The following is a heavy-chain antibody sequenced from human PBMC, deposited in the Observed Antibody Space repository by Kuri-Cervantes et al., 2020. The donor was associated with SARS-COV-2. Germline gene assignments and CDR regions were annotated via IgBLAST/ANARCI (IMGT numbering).Heavy chain of an antibody. CDR2: FDPEDGET. CDR3: ARLQDIVVVVDY. V-gene: IGHV1-24*01. CDR1: GYTLTELS. Sequence: ASVKVSCKVSGYTLTELSMHWVRQAPGKGLEWMGGFDPEDGETIYAQKFKGRVTMTEDTSTDTAYMELSSLRSEDTAVYYCARLQDIVVVVDYWGQGTLVTVSS. J-gene: IGHJ4*02. D-gene: IGHD2-2*01.